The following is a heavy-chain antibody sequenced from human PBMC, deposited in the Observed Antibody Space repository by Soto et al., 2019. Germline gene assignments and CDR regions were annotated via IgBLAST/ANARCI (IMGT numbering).Heavy chain of an antibody. CDR2: ISAYNGNT. CDR1: GYTFTSYG. D-gene: IGHD3-22*01. J-gene: IGHJ4*02. V-gene: IGHV1-18*01. CDR3: ARSSGYYDSSGFFDY. Sequence: ASVKVSCKASGYTFTSYGISWVRQAPGQGLEWMGWISAYNGNTNYAQKLQGRVTMTTDTSTSTGYMELRSLRSDDTAVYYCARSSGYYDSSGFFDYWGQGTLVTVSS.